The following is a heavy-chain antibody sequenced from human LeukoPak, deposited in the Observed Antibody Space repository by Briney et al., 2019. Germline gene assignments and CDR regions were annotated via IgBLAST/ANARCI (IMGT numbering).Heavy chain of an antibody. Sequence: PGGSLRLSCAASGFTFSSYWMSWVRQAPGKGLEWVANIKQDGSEKYYVDSVKGRFTISRDNAKNSLYLQMNSLRAEDTAVYYCASDLGDSSGYPDYWGQGTLVTVSS. D-gene: IGHD3-22*01. CDR1: GFTFSSYW. J-gene: IGHJ4*02. V-gene: IGHV3-7*01. CDR2: IKQDGSEK. CDR3: ASDLGDSSGYPDY.